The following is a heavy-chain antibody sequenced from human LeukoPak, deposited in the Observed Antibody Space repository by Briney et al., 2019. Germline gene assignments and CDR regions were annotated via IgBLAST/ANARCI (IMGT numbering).Heavy chain of an antibody. CDR1: GGSISSSNW. J-gene: IGHJ4*02. CDR2: IYHSGST. V-gene: IGHV4-4*02. D-gene: IGHD3-10*01. Sequence: SETLSLTCAVSGGSISSSNWWSWVRQPPEKGLEWIGEIYHSGSTNYNPSLKSRVTISVDKSKNQFSLKLSSVTAADTAVYYCARDVGMVRGVIGYWGQGTLVTVSS. CDR3: ARDVGMVRGVIGY.